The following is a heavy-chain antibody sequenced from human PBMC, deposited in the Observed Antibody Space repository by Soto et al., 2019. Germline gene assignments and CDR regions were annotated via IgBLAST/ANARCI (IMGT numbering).Heavy chain of an antibody. J-gene: IGHJ4*02. Sequence: PSETLSLTCAVSGGSISSGGYSWSWIRQPPGKGLEWIGYIYHSGSTYYNPSLKSRVTISVDRSKNQFSLKLSSVTAADTAVYYCARAPPRAAMVFYFDYWGQGTLVPVS. D-gene: IGHD5-18*01. V-gene: IGHV4-30-2*01. CDR2: IYHSGST. CDR3: ARAPPRAAMVFYFDY. CDR1: GGSISSGGYS.